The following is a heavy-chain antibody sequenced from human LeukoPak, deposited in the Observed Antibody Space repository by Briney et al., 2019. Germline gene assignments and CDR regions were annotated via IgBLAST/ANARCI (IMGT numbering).Heavy chain of an antibody. CDR1: GGTFSSYA. CDR3: ASGPYCTNGVCYGPYYFDY. Sequence: SVKVSCKASGGTFSSYAISWVRQAPGQGLEWMGGIIPIFGTANYAQRFQGRVTITADESTSTAYMELSSLRSEDTAVYYCASGPYCTNGVCYGPYYFDYWGQGTLVTVSS. D-gene: IGHD2-8*01. V-gene: IGHV1-69*13. CDR2: IIPIFGTA. J-gene: IGHJ4*02.